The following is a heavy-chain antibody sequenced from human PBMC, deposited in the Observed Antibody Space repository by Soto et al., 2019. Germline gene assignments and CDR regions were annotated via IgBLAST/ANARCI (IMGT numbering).Heavy chain of an antibody. J-gene: IGHJ5*02. Sequence: SETLSLTCTVSGGSISSSSYYWGWIRQPPGKGLEWIGSIYYSGSTYYNPSLKSRVTISVDTSKNQFSLKLSSVTAADTAVYYCAREDGSSSGWFDPWGQGTLVTVSS. CDR2: IYYSGST. CDR3: AREDGSSSGWFDP. V-gene: IGHV4-39*02. D-gene: IGHD6-13*01. CDR1: GGSISSSSYY.